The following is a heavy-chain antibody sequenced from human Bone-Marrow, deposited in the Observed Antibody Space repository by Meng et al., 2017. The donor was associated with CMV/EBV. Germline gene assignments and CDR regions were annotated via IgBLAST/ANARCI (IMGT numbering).Heavy chain of an antibody. CDR3: ARDSAGRRELIRSTSPWA. J-gene: IGHJ4*02. CDR2: ISSSGSTI. CDR1: GFTFSDYY. Sequence: GESLKISCAASGFTFSDYYMSWIRQAPGKGLEWVSYISSSGSTIYYADSVKGRFTISRDNAKNSLYLQMDSLRAEDTAVYFCARDSAGRRELIRSTSPWAWGQGTLVTVSS. D-gene: IGHD1-7*01. V-gene: IGHV3-11*04.